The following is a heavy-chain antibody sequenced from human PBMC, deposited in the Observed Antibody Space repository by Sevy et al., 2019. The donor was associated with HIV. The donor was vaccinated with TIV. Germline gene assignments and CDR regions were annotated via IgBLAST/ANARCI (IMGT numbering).Heavy chain of an antibody. J-gene: IGHJ4*02. CDR3: ARKYDSSGYFDY. CDR2: ISGSGGSGTKT. V-gene: IGHV3-23*01. D-gene: IGHD3-22*01. Sequence: GGSLRLSCAASGFTFSNYAMNWVRQAPGKGLEWVSGISGSGGSGTKTNYPDSVKGRFTISRDDSKNSLFLQLNSLRAEDTAIYYCARKYDSSGYFDYWGQGTLVTVSS. CDR1: GFTFSNYA.